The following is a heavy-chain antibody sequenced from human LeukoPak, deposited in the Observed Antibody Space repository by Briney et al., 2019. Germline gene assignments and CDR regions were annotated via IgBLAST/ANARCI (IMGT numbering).Heavy chain of an antibody. Sequence: PSETLSLTCTVSGGSISSYYWGWIRQPPGKGLEWIGYIYYSGSTYYNPSLKSRVTISVDTSKNQFSLKLSSVTAADTAVYYCARTAGGYCSGGSCYRWGQGTLVTVSS. V-gene: IGHV4-59*12. CDR2: IYYSGST. CDR3: ARTAGGYCSGGSCYR. D-gene: IGHD2-15*01. CDR1: GGSISSYY. J-gene: IGHJ4*02.